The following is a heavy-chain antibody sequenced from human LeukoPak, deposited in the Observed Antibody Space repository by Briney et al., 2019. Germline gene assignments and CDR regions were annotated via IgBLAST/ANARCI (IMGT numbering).Heavy chain of an antibody. J-gene: IGHJ4*02. CDR3: ARVRAMAGGNYFDY. D-gene: IGHD6-19*01. CDR1: GFTFSSYA. Sequence: GGSLRLSCAASGFTFSSYAMSWVRQAPGKGLEWVSYISSSGSTIYYADSVKGRFTISRDNAKNSLYLQMNSLRAEDTAVYYCARVRAMAGGNYFDYWGQGTLVTVSS. CDR2: ISSSGSTI. V-gene: IGHV3-48*03.